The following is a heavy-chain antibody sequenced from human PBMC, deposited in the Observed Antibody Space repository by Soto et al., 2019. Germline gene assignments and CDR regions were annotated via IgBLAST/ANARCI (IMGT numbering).Heavy chain of an antibody. D-gene: IGHD3-10*01. V-gene: IGHV1-18*01. Sequence: ASVKVSCKASGYTFTSYGISLVRQAHGQGLEWMGWISAYNGNTNYAQKLQGRVTMTTDTSTSTAYMELRSLRSDDTAVYYCARDHVGPRGVIITFGDYWGQGTLVTVSS. CDR3: ARDHVGPRGVIITFGDY. J-gene: IGHJ4*02. CDR2: ISAYNGNT. CDR1: GYTFTSYG.